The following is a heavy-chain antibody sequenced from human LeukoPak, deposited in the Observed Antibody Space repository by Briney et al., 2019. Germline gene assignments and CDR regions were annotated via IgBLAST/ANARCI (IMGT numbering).Heavy chain of an antibody. Sequence: PGGPLRLSCAACGFTFSSYAMHWVRQAPGKGLEGVAVISYDGSNKYYADSVKGRFTISRDNSKNTLYLQMNSLRAEDTAVYYCAREGTQDYGEAFDIWGQGTMVTVSS. V-gene: IGHV3-30-3*01. J-gene: IGHJ3*02. D-gene: IGHD4-17*01. CDR3: AREGTQDYGEAFDI. CDR1: GFTFSSYA. CDR2: ISYDGSNK.